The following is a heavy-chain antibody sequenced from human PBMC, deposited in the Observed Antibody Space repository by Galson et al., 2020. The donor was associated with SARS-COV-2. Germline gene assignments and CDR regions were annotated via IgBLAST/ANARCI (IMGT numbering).Heavy chain of an antibody. CDR1: GFTFSSYG. D-gene: IGHD3-10*01. CDR2: ISYDGSNK. J-gene: IGHJ5*02. Sequence: GGSLRLSCAASGFTFSSYGMHWVRQAPGKGLEWVAVISYDGSNKYYADSVKGRFTISRDNSKNTLYLQMNSLRAEDTAVYYCAKADGGGWFDPWGQGTLVTVSS. CDR3: AKADGGGWFDP. V-gene: IGHV3-30*18.